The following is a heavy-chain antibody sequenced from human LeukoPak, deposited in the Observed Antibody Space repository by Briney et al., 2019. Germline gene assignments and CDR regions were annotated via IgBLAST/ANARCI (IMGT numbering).Heavy chain of an antibody. Sequence: SVKVSCKASGGTFSSYAISWVRQAPGQGLEWMGGIIPIFGTANYAQKFQGRVTITADKSTSTAYMELSSLRSEDTAVYYCARDAGPAAANYNWFDPWGQGTLVTVSS. J-gene: IGHJ5*02. V-gene: IGHV1-69*06. D-gene: IGHD2-2*01. CDR1: GGTFSSYA. CDR2: IIPIFGTA. CDR3: ARDAGPAAANYNWFDP.